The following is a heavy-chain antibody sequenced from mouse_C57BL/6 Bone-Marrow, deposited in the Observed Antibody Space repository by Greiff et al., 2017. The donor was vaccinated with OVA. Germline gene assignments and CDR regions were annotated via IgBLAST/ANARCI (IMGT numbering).Heavy chain of an antibody. J-gene: IGHJ1*03. CDR3: AYYGSSPGYFDV. Sequence: EVHLVESGGGLVQPGGSLKLSCAASGFTFSDYYMYWVRQTPEKRLEWVAYISNGGGSTYYPDTVKGRFTISRDNAKNTLYLQMSRLKSEDTAMYYCAYYGSSPGYFDVWGTGTTVTVSA. CDR1: GFTFSDYY. CDR2: ISNGGGST. V-gene: IGHV5-12*01. D-gene: IGHD1-1*01.